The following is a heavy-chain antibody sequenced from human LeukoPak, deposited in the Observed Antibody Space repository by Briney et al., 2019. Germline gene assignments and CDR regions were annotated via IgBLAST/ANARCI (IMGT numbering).Heavy chain of an antibody. CDR3: ARLLVVPAAKYYYYYYMDV. V-gene: IGHV4-39*07. CDR1: GGSISSSSYY. Sequence: SETLSLTCTVSGGSISSSSYYWGWIRQPPGKGLEWIGSIYYSGSTYYNPSLKSRVTISVDTSKNQFSLKLSSVTAADTAVYYCARLLVVPAAKYYYYYYMDVWGKGTTVTVSS. CDR2: IYYSGST. J-gene: IGHJ6*03. D-gene: IGHD2-2*01.